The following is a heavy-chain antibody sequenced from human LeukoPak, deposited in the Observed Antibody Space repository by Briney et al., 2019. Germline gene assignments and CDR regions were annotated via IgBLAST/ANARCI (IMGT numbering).Heavy chain of an antibody. Sequence: GRSLRLSCAASGFTFSSYAMHWVRQDPGKGLEWVAVISYDGSNKYYADSVKGRFTISRDNSKNTLYLQMNSLRAEDTAVYYCARTRDYYGSGSYYNDAFDIWGQGTMVTVSS. CDR2: ISYDGSNK. J-gene: IGHJ3*02. CDR3: ARTRDYYGSGSYYNDAFDI. CDR1: GFTFSSYA. D-gene: IGHD3-10*01. V-gene: IGHV3-30*04.